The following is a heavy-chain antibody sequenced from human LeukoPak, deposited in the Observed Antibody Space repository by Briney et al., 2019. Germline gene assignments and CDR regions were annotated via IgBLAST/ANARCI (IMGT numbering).Heavy chain of an antibody. D-gene: IGHD3-22*01. CDR1: GFTVSSNY. CDR2: IYSGGST. CDR3: ARAQGDSSGYYLE. J-gene: IGHJ4*02. V-gene: IGHV3-66*01. Sequence: GGSLRLSCAAFGFTVSSNYMSWVRQAPGKGLEWVSVIYSGGSTYYADSVKGRFTISRDNSKNTLYLQMNSLRAEDTAVYYCARAQGDSSGYYLEWGQGTLVTVSS.